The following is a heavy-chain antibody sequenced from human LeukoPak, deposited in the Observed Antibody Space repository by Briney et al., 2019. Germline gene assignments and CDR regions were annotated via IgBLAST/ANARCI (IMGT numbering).Heavy chain of an antibody. CDR1: GFTFSNAW. CDR3: TTGGATTCYY. Sequence: PGGSLRLSCAASGFTFSNAWMSWVHQAPGKGLEWVGHIKSKTDAGTIDYAAPVKGRFIISRDDSKNTLYLQMNSLKSEDTAVYYCTTGGATTCYYWGQGALVTVSS. CDR2: IKSKTDAGTI. D-gene: IGHD1-1*01. V-gene: IGHV3-15*01. J-gene: IGHJ4*02.